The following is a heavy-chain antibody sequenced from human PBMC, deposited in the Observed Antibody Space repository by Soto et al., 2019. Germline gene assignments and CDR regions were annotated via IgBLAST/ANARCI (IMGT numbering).Heavy chain of an antibody. CDR3: ARDDTVNPRNLDY. Sequence: EASVKVSCKASGYTFTNYGVSWVRQAPGQGLEWMGWISTDNGNTYYAQKFQGRVTMTTDTSTNTAYMDLRSLRSDDTAVYYCARDDTVNPRNLDYWGQGTLVTVSS. D-gene: IGHD4-17*01. CDR2: ISTDNGNT. V-gene: IGHV1-18*04. CDR1: GYTFTNYG. J-gene: IGHJ4*02.